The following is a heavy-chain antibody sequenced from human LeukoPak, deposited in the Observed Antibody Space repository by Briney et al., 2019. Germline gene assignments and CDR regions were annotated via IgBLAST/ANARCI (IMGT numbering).Heavy chain of an antibody. CDR1: GGSISSSSYY. CDR3: ARDGAYYYDSSGSFDY. J-gene: IGHJ4*02. V-gene: IGHV4-39*07. D-gene: IGHD3-22*01. Sequence: SETLSLTCTVSGGSISSSSYYWGWIRQPPGTGLEWIGSIYYSGSTYYNPSLKSRVTISVDTSKNQFSLKLSSVTAADTAVYYCARDGAYYYDSSGSFDYRGQGTLVTVSS. CDR2: IYYSGST.